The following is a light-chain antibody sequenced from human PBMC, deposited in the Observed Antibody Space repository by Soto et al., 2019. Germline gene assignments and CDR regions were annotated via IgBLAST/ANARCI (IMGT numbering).Light chain of an antibody. CDR1: IRDVGAYNL. J-gene: IGLJ3*02. CDR3: SAYTDRSTLV. CDR2: EVR. Sequence: QSALTQPASVSGSAGQSITISCSGTIRDVGAYNLVSWYQQHPGTAPKLIIYEVRNRPSGISSRFSGSRSGNTASLNISGLQSEDEDDYYCSAYTDRSTLVFGAGTTFTVL. V-gene: IGLV2-14*01.